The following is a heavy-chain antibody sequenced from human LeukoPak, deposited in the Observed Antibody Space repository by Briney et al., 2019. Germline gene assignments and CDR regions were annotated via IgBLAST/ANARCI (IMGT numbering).Heavy chain of an antibody. CDR3: AKRPSDYGDYVSYFDY. D-gene: IGHD4-17*01. Sequence: GGSLRLSCAASGFSFISYGMHWVRQAPGKGLEWVGVVSDDGRRKDYADSVKGRFTISRDNSRDTLYLQMNSLRAEDTAVYYCAKRPSDYGDYVSYFDYWGQGTLVTVSS. J-gene: IGHJ4*02. V-gene: IGHV3-30*18. CDR2: VSDDGRRK. CDR1: GFSFISYG.